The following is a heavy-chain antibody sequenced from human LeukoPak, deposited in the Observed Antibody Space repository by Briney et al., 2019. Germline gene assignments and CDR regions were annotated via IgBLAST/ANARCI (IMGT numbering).Heavy chain of an antibody. J-gene: IGHJ4*02. V-gene: IGHV3-9*01. Sequence: PGGSLRLSCAASGFTFSSYAMSWVRQAPGKGLEWVSGISWNSGSIGYADSVKGRFTISRDNAKNSLYLQMNSLRAEDTALYYCAKVSPRDGYSSGWYYFDYWGQETLVTVSS. CDR3: AKVSPRDGYSSGWYYFDY. CDR1: GFTFSSYA. CDR2: ISWNSGSI. D-gene: IGHD6-19*01.